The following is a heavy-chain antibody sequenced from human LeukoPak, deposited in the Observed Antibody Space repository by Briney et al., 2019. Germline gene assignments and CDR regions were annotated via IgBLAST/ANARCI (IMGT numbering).Heavy chain of an antibody. CDR1: GFTFSSYS. CDR3: AKDSRVVVVPATIEY. J-gene: IGHJ4*02. V-gene: IGHV3-48*01. CDR2: ISSSSSTI. Sequence: GGSLRLSCAASGFTFSSYSMNWVRQAPGKGLEWVSYISSSSSTIYYADSVKGRFTISRDNSKNTLYLQMNSLRVEDTAVYYCAKDSRVVVVPATIEYWGQGTLVTVSS. D-gene: IGHD2-2*02.